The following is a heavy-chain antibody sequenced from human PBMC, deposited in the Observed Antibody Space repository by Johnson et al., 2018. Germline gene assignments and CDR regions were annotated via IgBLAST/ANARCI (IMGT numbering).Heavy chain of an antibody. Sequence: ADSVKGRFTISRDNSKNTLYLQMNSLRAEDTAVYYCARDHSGSYYEYFQHWGQGTLVTVSS. J-gene: IGHJ1*01. V-gene: IGHV3-30*03. D-gene: IGHD1-26*01. CDR3: ARDHSGSYYEYFQH.